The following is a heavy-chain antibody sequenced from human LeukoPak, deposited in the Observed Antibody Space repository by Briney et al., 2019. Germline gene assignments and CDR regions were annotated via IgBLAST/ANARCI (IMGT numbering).Heavy chain of an antibody. CDR2: IYYSGST. Sequence: SETLSLTCTVSGGSIRSSSYYWGGIRQPPGKGLEWIGSIYYSGSTYYNPSLKSRVTISVDTSKNQVSLRLSSVTAADTAVYYCARDLELTYYDSSGYDYWGQGTPVTVSS. V-gene: IGHV4-39*02. CDR3: ARDLELTYYDSSGYDY. CDR1: GGSIRSSSYY. J-gene: IGHJ4*02. D-gene: IGHD3-22*01.